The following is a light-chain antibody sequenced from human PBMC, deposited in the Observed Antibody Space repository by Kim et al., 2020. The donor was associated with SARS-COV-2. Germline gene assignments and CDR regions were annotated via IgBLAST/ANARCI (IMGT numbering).Light chain of an antibody. CDR3: GTWDSSLSAFYV. CDR1: SSNIGNNY. V-gene: IGLV1-51*01. CDR2: DIN. Sequence: QSVLTQPPSVSAAPGQKVTISCSGSSSNIGNNYVSWYQQLPGTAPKLLIYDINKRPSGIPDRFSGSKSGTSATLGITGLQTGDEADYYCGTWDSSLSAFYVFGTGTKVTVL. J-gene: IGLJ1*01.